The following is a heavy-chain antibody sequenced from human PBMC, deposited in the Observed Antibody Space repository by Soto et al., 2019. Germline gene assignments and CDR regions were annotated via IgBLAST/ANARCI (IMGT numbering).Heavy chain of an antibody. J-gene: IGHJ6*02. CDR2: ISYDGSNK. CDR3: AKNGGRPTASYGMDV. D-gene: IGHD3-16*01. V-gene: IGHV3-30*18. Sequence: GPLRLSCSASGFTFSSYGMHWVRQAPGKGLEWVAVISYDGSNKYYADSVKGRFTISRDNSKNTLYLQMNSLRAEDTAVYYCAKNGGRPTASYGMDVWGQGTTVTVSS. CDR1: GFTFSSYG.